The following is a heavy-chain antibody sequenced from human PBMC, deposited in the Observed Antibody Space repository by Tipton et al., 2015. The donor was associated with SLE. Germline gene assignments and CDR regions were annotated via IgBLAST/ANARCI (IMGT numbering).Heavy chain of an antibody. V-gene: IGHV3-7*01. CDR2: IKNDGSEK. Sequence: SLRLSCAASGFTFSTYTMHWVRQAPGKGLEWVANIKNDGSEKYYGDSVKGRFTIGRDKSKNVLYLQMNGLRPEDTAVYYCAKHGVYGMDVWGQGTTVTVSS. CDR1: GFTFSTYT. CDR3: AKHGVYGMDV. J-gene: IGHJ6*02. D-gene: IGHD3-16*01.